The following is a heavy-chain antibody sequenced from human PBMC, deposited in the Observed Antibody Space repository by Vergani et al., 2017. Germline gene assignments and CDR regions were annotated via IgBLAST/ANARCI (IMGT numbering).Heavy chain of an antibody. CDR3: ARDNAIVVVPAAMYYYYYMDV. CDR2: INPSGGST. Sequence: QVQLVQSGAEVKKPGASVKVSCKASGYTFTSYYMHWVRQAPGQGLEWMGIINPSGGSTSYAQKFQGRVTMTRDTSTSTVYMELSSLRSEDTAVYYCARDNAIVVVPAAMYYYYYMDVWGKGNPGHRLL. CDR1: GYTFTSYY. V-gene: IGHV1-46*01. D-gene: IGHD2-2*01. J-gene: IGHJ6*03.